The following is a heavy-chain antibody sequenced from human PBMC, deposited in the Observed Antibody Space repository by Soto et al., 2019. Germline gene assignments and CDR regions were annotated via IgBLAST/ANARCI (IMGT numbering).Heavy chain of an antibody. D-gene: IGHD1-26*01. V-gene: IGHV3-23*01. CDR2: LSISGTSS. CDR3: AKGLKWELPIES. J-gene: IGHJ4*02. CDR1: GFTFSSYA. Sequence: GGSLRLSCAASGFTFSSYAMSWVRQAPGKGLEWVSALSISGTSSYYADSVKGRFTISRDNSKNTVYLQMNSLRVEDTAIYSCAKGLKWELPIESWGQGTQVTVSS.